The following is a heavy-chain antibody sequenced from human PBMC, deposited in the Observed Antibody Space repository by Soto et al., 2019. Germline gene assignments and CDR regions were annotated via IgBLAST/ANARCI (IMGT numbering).Heavy chain of an antibody. D-gene: IGHD6-13*01. V-gene: IGHV4-4*07. CDR2: IYTSGST. J-gene: IGHJ4*02. CDR3: ARDFPYSSSWYAGFDY. Sequence: QVQLQESGPGLVKPSETLSLTCTVSGGSISSYYWSWIRQPAGKGLEWIGRIYTSGSTNYNPSLKSRVTMSVDTSKNQFSLKLSSVTAADTTVYYCARDFPYSSSWYAGFDYWGQGSLVTVSS. CDR1: GGSISSYY.